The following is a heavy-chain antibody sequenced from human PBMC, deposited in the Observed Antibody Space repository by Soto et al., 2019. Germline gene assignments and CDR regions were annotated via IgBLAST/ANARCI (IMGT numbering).Heavy chain of an antibody. CDR2: IKSQKDGRTT. CDR1: GLSFSNAW. J-gene: IGHJ4*02. CDR3: TTDAGDYEDY. Sequence: PGGSLRLSCAASGLSFSNAWMRWVRQAPGKGLEWVGRIKSQKDGRTTDYAAPVKGRFTISRDDSKNTLYLQLDSLRNEDTAMYYCTTDAGDYEDYWGQGTQVTVSS. V-gene: IGHV3-15*01. D-gene: IGHD4-17*01.